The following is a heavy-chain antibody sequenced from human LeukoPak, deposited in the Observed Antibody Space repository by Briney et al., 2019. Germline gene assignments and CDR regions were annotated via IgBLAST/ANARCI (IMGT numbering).Heavy chain of an antibody. V-gene: IGHV3-30-3*01. D-gene: IGHD3-22*01. J-gene: IGHJ4*02. Sequence: GRSLRLSCAASGFTFSSYAMHWVRQAPGKGLEWVAVISYDGSNKYYADFVKGRFTISRDNSKNTLYLQMNSLRAEDTAVYYCASSRATAYYYDSSGYYPLGYWGQGTLVTVSS. CDR1: GFTFSSYA. CDR2: ISYDGSNK. CDR3: ASSRATAYYYDSSGYYPLGY.